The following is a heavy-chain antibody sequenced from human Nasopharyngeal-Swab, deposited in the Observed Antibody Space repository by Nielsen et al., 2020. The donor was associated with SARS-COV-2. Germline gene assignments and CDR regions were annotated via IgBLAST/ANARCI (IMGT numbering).Heavy chain of an antibody. CDR1: GGSFSGFS. Sequence: GSLRLSCAVYGGSFSGFSWTWIRQPPGKGLEWIGDTNHSGSANYNPSLKNRVTILVDTSKNQFSLKLRSVTAADTAVYYCARGYGLIDHWGQGHLVIVST. V-gene: IGHV4-34*01. D-gene: IGHD3-10*01. CDR3: ARGYGLIDH. J-gene: IGHJ4*02. CDR2: TNHSGSA.